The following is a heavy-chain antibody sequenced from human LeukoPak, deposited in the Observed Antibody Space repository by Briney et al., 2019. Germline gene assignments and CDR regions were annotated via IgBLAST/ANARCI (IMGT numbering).Heavy chain of an antibody. J-gene: IGHJ2*01. CDR3: ARAEWSNWYFDL. CDR2: ISGSGGST. Sequence: GASLRLPCAASGFTFSNYAMSWVRQAPGKGLEWVSAISGSGGSTYYADSVKGRFTLSRDSAKNSLYLQMNSLRAEDTAVYYCARAEWSNWYFDLWGRGTLVTVSS. D-gene: IGHD3-3*01. V-gene: IGHV3-23*01. CDR1: GFTFSNYA.